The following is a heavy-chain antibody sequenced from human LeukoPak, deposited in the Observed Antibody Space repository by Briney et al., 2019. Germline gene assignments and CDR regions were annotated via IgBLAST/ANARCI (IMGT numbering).Heavy chain of an antibody. V-gene: IGHV4-4*07. CDR1: GGSISSYY. CDR3: ARAGYCSSTSCYTWDYYYYYMDV. D-gene: IGHD2-2*02. CDR2: INTSGST. Sequence: SETLSLTCTVSGGSISSYYWSWIRQPAGKGLEWIGRINTSGSTNYNPSLKSRVTMSVDTSKNQFSLKLSSVTAADTAVYYCARAGYCSSTSCYTWDYYYYYMDVWGKGTTVTVSS. J-gene: IGHJ6*03.